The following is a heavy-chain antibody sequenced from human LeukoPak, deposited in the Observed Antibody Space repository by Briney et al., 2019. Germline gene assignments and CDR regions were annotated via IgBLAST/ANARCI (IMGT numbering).Heavy chain of an antibody. Sequence: ASVKVSCKASGYTFTSYAMNWVRQAPGQGLEWMGWINTNTGNPTYAQGFTGRSVFSLDTSVSTAYLQISSLKAEDTAVYYCARDDCSGGSCPYYFDYWGQGTLVTVSS. CDR2: INTNTGNP. V-gene: IGHV7-4-1*02. D-gene: IGHD2-15*01. CDR1: GYTFTSYA. J-gene: IGHJ4*02. CDR3: ARDDCSGGSCPYYFDY.